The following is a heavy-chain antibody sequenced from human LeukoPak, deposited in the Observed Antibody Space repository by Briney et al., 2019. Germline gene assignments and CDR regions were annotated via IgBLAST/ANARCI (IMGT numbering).Heavy chain of an antibody. Sequence: GASVKVSCKVSGYTLTELSMHWVRQAPGEGLEWMGGFDPEDGETIYAQKFQGRVTMTEDTSTDTAYMELSSLRSEDTAVYYCATDLSGSYLFDYWGQGTLVTVSS. D-gene: IGHD1-26*01. CDR3: ATDLSGSYLFDY. V-gene: IGHV1-24*01. CDR1: GYTLTELS. CDR2: FDPEDGET. J-gene: IGHJ4*02.